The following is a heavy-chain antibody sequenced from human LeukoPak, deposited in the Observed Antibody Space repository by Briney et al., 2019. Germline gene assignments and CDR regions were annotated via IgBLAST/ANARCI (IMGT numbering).Heavy chain of an antibody. CDR2: FDPGDAET. J-gene: IGHJ4*02. V-gene: IGHV1-24*01. D-gene: IGHD1-1*01. Sequence: GASVKVSCXVSGYTLSEVSMHWVRQAPGKGLEWMGGFDPGDAETIFAQKFQGRVTMTEDTSTDTVYMELSSLRSEDTAVYYCATLDWKRGGGTLDYWGRGTLVTVSS. CDR3: ATLDWKRGGGTLDY. CDR1: GYTLSEVS.